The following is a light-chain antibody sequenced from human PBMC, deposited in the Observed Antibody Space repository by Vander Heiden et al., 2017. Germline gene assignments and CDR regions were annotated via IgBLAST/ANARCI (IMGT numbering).Light chain of an antibody. CDR2: EVS. CDR3: SSYAGSNKWG. J-gene: IGLJ2*01. Sequence: QSPLTQPPSASGSPGQSVTISCTGTSSDVGAYNSVSWYQQHPGKAPKLMIYEVSKRHSGVPDRFSGAKSGNTASLTVSGLQAEDEADYYCSSYAGSNKWGFGGGTKLTVL. V-gene: IGLV2-8*01. CDR1: SSDVGAYNS.